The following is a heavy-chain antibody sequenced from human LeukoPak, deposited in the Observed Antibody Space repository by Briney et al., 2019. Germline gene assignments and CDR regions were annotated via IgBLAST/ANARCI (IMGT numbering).Heavy chain of an antibody. Sequence: GGSLRLSCAASGFTFSSYSMNWVRQAPGKGLEWVSSISSSSSYIYYADSVKGRFTISRDNAKNSLYLQMNSLRAADTAVYYCARGHTAVAAHDDAFDIWGQGTMVTVSS. CDR1: GFTFSSYS. D-gene: IGHD6-19*01. V-gene: IGHV3-21*01. J-gene: IGHJ3*02. CDR2: ISSSSSYI. CDR3: ARGHTAVAAHDDAFDI.